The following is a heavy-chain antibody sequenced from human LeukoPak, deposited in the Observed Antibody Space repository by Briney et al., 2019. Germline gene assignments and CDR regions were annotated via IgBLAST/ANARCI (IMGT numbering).Heavy chain of an antibody. CDR3: AREGVAVAGRDY. Sequence: SETLSLTCAVSGASISGSGYYWGWIRQPPGKGLEWIGNIYYSGSTYYNPSLKSRVTISVDTSKNQFSLKLSSVTAADTAVYYCAREGVAVAGRDYWGQGTLVTVSS. D-gene: IGHD6-19*01. V-gene: IGHV4-39*07. CDR1: GASISGSGYY. CDR2: IYYSGST. J-gene: IGHJ4*02.